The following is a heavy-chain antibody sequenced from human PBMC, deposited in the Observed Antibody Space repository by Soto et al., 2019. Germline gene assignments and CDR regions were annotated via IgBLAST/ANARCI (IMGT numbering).Heavy chain of an antibody. D-gene: IGHD5-12*01. J-gene: IGHJ4*02. CDR1: GGSINSGDYY. CDR3: ARLYTGYEAFAY. Sequence: SETLSLTCSVSGGSINSGDYYWSWIRQSPGKGLEWIGYIYYSGSTYYNPSLKSRSTISIDTSKNQFFLDVDSVTAADTAVYYCARLYTGYEAFAYRGQGTLVTVSS. V-gene: IGHV4-30-4*01. CDR2: IYYSGST.